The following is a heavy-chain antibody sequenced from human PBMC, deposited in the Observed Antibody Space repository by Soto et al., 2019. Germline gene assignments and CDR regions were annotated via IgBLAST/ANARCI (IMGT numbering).Heavy chain of an antibody. CDR3: ATSTMVTVYYYYGMDV. J-gene: IGHJ6*02. D-gene: IGHD3-10*01. Sequence: ASVKVSCKVSGYTLTELSMHWVRQAPGKGLEWMGGFDPEDGETIYAQKFQGRVTMTEDTSTDTAYMELSSLRSEDTAVYYCATSTMVTVYYYYGMDVWGQGTTVTVSS. CDR2: FDPEDGET. CDR1: GYTLTELS. V-gene: IGHV1-24*01.